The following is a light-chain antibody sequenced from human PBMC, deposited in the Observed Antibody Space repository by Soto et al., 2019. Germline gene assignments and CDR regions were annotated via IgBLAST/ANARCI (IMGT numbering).Light chain of an antibody. CDR2: GAS. V-gene: IGKV3-20*01. Sequence: EIVMTQSPATLSVSPGERATLSCRASQSISSPYLAWYQQKPGQAPRLLIDGASSRTTGVPDRFSGSGSGTDFTLTISSLQPEDVASYFCQQTYDSPWTFGQGTKVDI. J-gene: IGKJ1*01. CDR3: QQTYDSPWT. CDR1: QSISSPY.